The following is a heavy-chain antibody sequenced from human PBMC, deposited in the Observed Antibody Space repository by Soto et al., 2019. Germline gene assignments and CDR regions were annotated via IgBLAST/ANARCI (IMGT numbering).Heavy chain of an antibody. CDR1: GFTFSSYG. CDR3: ARSQTYYDFWSGSGAHYYGMDV. D-gene: IGHD3-3*01. V-gene: IGHV3-33*01. J-gene: IGHJ6*02. Sequence: SLRLSCAASGFTFSSYGMHWVRQAPGKGLEWVAVIWYDGSNKYYADSVKGRFTISRDNSKNTLYLQMNSLRAEDTAVYYCARSQTYYDFWSGSGAHYYGMDVWGQGTTVTVSS. CDR2: IWYDGSNK.